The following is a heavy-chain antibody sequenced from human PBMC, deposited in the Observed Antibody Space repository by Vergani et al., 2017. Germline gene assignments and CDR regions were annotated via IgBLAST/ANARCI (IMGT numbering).Heavy chain of an antibody. CDR2: MNLNNGHT. Sequence: QVQLVQSGAEVKKPGSSVKVSCKASGGTFSSYAISWVRQAPGQGLEWMGWMNLNNGHTGYAPKFQGRVTSSSDTSLSTAYMELSSLRSDDTGVYYCVRTKSRGLLREGIDVWGQGTTVTVSS. CDR1: GGTFSSYA. J-gene: IGHJ6*02. CDR3: VRTKSRGLLREGIDV. D-gene: IGHD2-15*01. V-gene: IGHV1-8*03.